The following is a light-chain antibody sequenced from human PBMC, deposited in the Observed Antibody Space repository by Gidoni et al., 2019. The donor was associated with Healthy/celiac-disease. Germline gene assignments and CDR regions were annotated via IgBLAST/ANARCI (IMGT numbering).Light chain of an antibody. CDR3: QQYYSTPQT. CDR2: WAS. V-gene: IGKV4-1*01. J-gene: IGKJ1*01. CDR1: QSVLYSSNNKNY. Sequence: DIVMTQSPDSLALSLGERATINCKSSQSVLYSSNNKNYLAWYQQKPGQPPTLLIYWASTRESGVPDRFSGSGSGTDFTLTISSLQAEDVGVYYCQQYYSTPQTFGQGTKVEIK.